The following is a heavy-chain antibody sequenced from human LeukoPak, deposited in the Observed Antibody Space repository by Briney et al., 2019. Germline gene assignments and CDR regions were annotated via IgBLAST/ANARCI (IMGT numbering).Heavy chain of an antibody. J-gene: IGHJ4*02. CDR2: VSGSGGNT. CDR3: AKCIVGATAPFDY. D-gene: IGHD1-26*01. Sequence: GGTLRLSCAASGFIFSDYGMSWVRQAPGKGLEWVSAVSGSGGNTFYADSVKGRFTISRDNSKNTLYLQMNSLRAEDTAVYYCAKCIVGATAPFDYWGQGTLVTVSS. V-gene: IGHV3-23*01. CDR1: GFIFSDYG.